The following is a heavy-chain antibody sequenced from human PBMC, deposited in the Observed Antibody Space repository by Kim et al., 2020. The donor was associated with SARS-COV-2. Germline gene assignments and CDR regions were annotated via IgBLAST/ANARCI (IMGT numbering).Heavy chain of an antibody. J-gene: IGHJ4*02. V-gene: IGHV3-74*01. Sequence: GGSLRLSCAASGFTFSSYWMHWVRQAPGKGLVWVSRINSDGSVTTYADSVKGRFTISRDNAKYTLHLQMNSLRAEDTAVYYCVRGEAPAGTAYWGQGTLVTVSS. CDR3: VRGEAPAGTAY. CDR1: GFTFSSYW. CDR2: INSDGSVT. D-gene: IGHD6-13*01.